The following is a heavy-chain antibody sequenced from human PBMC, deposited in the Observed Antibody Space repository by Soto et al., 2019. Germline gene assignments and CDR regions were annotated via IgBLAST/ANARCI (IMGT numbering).Heavy chain of an antibody. CDR1: GGSISSGGYY. V-gene: IGHV4-31*01. CDR3: AXETTYCSSTSCSNYYFDY. J-gene: IGHJ4*02. Sequence: QVQLQESGPGLVKPSQTLSLTCTVSGGSISSGGYYWSWIRQHPGKGLEWIGYIYYSGSTYYNPXXXXXXXXXXXXXXXXXXXXXXXXXXXXXTXYYCAXETTYCSSTSCSNYYFDYWGQGTLVTVSS. CDR2: IYYSGST. D-gene: IGHD2-2*01.